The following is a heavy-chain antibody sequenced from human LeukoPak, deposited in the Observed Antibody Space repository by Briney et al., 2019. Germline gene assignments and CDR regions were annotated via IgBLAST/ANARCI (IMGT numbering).Heavy chain of an antibody. J-gene: IGHJ4*02. V-gene: IGHV1-2*02. CDR1: GYAFTVRY. D-gene: IGHD2/OR15-2a*01. CDR3: STEDKYCKTTTCDDY. Sequence: ASVKVSCKSSGYAFTVRYMLWVRQVPGQGLEWIGFIKPDSGFTNYAEKFQDRVTMSRDTSITTVYMELSSLGSGDTALYYCSTEDKYCKTTTCDDYWGQGTLVTVSS. CDR2: IKPDSGFT.